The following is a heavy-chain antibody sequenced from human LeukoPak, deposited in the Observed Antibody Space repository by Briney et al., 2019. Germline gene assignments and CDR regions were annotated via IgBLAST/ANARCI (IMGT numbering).Heavy chain of an antibody. V-gene: IGHV4-39*01. CDR2: IYYSGGT. CDR3: ARHGSIATGAFTY. J-gene: IGHJ4*02. Sequence: PSETLSLTCSVSGGSIGRSSYYWGWTRQPPGKGLEWIGSIYYSGGTYYNPSLKSRVTISVDTSRNQFSLKLGPVTAADTAVYYCARHGSIATGAFTYWGQGTLVTVSS. CDR1: GGSIGRSSYY. D-gene: IGHD6-13*01.